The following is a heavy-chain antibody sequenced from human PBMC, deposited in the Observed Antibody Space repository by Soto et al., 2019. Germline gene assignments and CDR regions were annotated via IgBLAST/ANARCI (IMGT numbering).Heavy chain of an antibody. V-gene: IGHV4-31*03. CDR1: GGSINSGGYC. Sequence: QVQLQESGPGLVKPSQTLSLTCTVSGGSINSGGYCWSWIRQHPGKGLDWIGCISYGGSSSHNPALKSRATISVDTSKNQFSRKLTSVTAADTAVYYCSRGILVWGQGALITVSS. J-gene: IGHJ4*02. CDR3: SRGILV. CDR2: ISYGGSS. D-gene: IGHD5-18*01.